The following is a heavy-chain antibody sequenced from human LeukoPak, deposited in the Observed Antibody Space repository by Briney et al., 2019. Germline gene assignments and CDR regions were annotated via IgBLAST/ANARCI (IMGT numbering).Heavy chain of an antibody. CDR1: GGSFSDYY. CDR3: ARRIRGIDDAFDI. D-gene: IGHD3-10*01. CDR2: VNHSGSA. J-gene: IGHJ3*02. Sequence: PSETLSLTCVVYGGSFSDYYWSWIRQPPGKGLEWIGEVNHSGSANYCPSLKSRVTISVDTSKNQLSLKLTSVTAADTAVYYCARRIRGIDDAFDIWAQGTLVTVSS. V-gene: IGHV4-34*01.